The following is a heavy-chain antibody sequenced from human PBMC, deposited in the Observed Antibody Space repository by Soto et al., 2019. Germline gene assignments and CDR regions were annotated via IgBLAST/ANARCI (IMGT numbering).Heavy chain of an antibody. CDR1: GYTFSRYG. CDR2: ISGYNGDT. V-gene: IGHV1-18*01. J-gene: IGHJ6*02. Sequence: QGQLVQSGGEVKKSGASVKVSCKASGYTFSRYGISWVRQAPGQGLEWMGWISGYNGDTNYAQKFQGRFTMTIDTTTTTAYMELRSLTSDDTAVYYCAKNGQPPYYYYGLDVWGQGTTVTVSS. D-gene: IGHD2-8*01. CDR3: AKNGQPPYYYYGLDV.